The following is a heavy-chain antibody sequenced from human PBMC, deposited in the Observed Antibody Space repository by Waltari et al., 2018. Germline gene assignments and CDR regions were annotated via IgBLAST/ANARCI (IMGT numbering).Heavy chain of an antibody. J-gene: IGHJ5*02. CDR2: INSDGSNT. V-gene: IGHV3-74*01. Sequence: EVQLVESGGNLVQPGGSLRLTCAASGFTFTSHWMHGVRQAPGKGLVWVSRINSDGSNTRYADSVQGRFTSSRDNAKNTLYLEINSLRAEDTAVYFCAGGPQSGASSAWYGWFDPWGQGTLVTVSS. D-gene: IGHD6-13*01. CDR1: GFTFTSHW. CDR3: AGGPQSGASSAWYGWFDP.